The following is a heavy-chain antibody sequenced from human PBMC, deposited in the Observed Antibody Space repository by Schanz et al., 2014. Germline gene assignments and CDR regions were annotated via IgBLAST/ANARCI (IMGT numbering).Heavy chain of an antibody. Sequence: VKLLESGGHLVQPGGSLRLSCVASGFTFSTYAMSWVRQAPGKGLEWVALISYDGNTKYYADSVKGRFTISRDNSRNTLFLQMSSLRAEDTAVYYCARDGDFDYWGQGTLVTVSS. CDR1: GFTFSTYA. J-gene: IGHJ4*02. CDR3: ARDGDFDY. V-gene: IGHV3-30-3*01. CDR2: ISYDGNTK.